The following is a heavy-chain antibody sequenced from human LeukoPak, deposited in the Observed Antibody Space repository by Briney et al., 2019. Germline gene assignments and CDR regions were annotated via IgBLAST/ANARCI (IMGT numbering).Heavy chain of an antibody. D-gene: IGHD2-21*01. CDR2: INSDGSST. Sequence: PGGSLRLSCAASGFTFSSYWMHWVRQAPVKGLVWVSRINSDGSSTSYADSVKGRFTISRDNAKNTLYLQMNSLRAEDTAVYYCARDGWGSEWGQGTLVTVSS. CDR3: ARDGWGSE. CDR1: GFTFSSYW. J-gene: IGHJ4*02. V-gene: IGHV3-74*01.